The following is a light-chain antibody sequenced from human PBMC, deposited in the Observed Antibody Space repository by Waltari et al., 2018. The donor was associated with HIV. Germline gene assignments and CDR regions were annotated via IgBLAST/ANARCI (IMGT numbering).Light chain of an antibody. V-gene: IGLV1-47*01. CDR2: RND. J-gene: IGLJ3*02. CDR1: ISTPGGNF. Sequence: QSVVTQPPPASGTPGQNISISCSGDISTPGGNFVYWYQQRPGPAPRLLIYRNDQRPSGVPDRFSGSKSATSASLAISGLRSEDEADYHCSTWDNSLSHWVFGGGTKVTVL. CDR3: STWDNSLSHWV.